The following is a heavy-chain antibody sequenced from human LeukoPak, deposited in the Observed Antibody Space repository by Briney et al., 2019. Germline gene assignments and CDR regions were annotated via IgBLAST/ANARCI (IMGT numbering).Heavy chain of an antibody. D-gene: IGHD1-26*01. CDR3: AKDRANGAQPPFFDY. V-gene: IGHV3-23*01. J-gene: IGHJ4*02. CDR2: INGSGGST. Sequence: GGSLRLSCAASGFTFSSYAMSWVRQAPGKGLEWVSAINGSGGSTYYADSVKGRFTISRDNPKNTLYLQINSLRAEDTAVYYCAKDRANGAQPPFFDYWGQGTLVTVSS. CDR1: GFTFSSYA.